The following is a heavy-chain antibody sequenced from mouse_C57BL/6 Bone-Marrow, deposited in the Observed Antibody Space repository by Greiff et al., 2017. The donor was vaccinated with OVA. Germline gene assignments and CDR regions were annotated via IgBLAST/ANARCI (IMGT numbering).Heavy chain of an antibody. CDR1: GFTFSSYG. J-gene: IGHJ4*01. CDR2: ISSGCSYT. Sequence: EVKLMESGGDLVKPGGSLKLSCAASGFTFSSYGMSWVRQTPDKRLEWVATISSGCSYTYYPDRVKGRFTISRDNAKNTLYLQMSSLKTEDTAMYYCARNPDYWGQGTSVTVSS. CDR3: ARNPDY. V-gene: IGHV5-6*01.